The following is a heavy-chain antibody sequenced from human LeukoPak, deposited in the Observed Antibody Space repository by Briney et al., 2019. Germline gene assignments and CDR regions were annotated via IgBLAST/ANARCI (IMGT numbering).Heavy chain of an antibody. CDR2: ISSTGRDI. CDR3: ASRDRHDF. D-gene: IGHD3/OR15-3a*01. Sequence: PGGSLRLSCVASGFPFSDYSVNWVRQAPGKGLEWVSAISSTGRDIYYAVSVKGRFIISRDNTKNSLFLQMSSLRAEDTAGYYCASRDRHDFWGQGTLVSVSS. V-gene: IGHV3-21*01. CDR1: GFPFSDYS. J-gene: IGHJ4*02.